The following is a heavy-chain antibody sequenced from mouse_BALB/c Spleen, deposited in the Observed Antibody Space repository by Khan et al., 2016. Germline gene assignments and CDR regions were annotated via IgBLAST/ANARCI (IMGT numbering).Heavy chain of an antibody. CDR3: GRGDY. J-gene: IGHJ2*01. Sequence: EVELVESGGGLVQPGGSRKLSCAASGFTFSSFGMNWVRQAPEKGLEWVAFISSGGSVIYYADTVKGRLPISRDNHKNTLFLQMTSLRSEDTAMYYCGRGDYWGQGTTLTVSS. V-gene: IGHV5-17*02. CDR2: ISSGGSVI. CDR1: GFTFSSFG.